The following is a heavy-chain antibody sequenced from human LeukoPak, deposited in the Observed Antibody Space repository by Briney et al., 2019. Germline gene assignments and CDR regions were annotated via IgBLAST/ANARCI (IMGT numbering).Heavy chain of an antibody. J-gene: IGHJ4*02. Sequence: GGSLRLSCAASGFTFSSYAMSWVRQAPGKGLEWVSVISGSGDTTYYTDSVKGRFTISRDNSKNTLYLQMNRLRAEDTAVYYCAKVALLWSGQADYWGQGTLVTVSS. CDR1: GFTFSSYA. D-gene: IGHD3/OR15-3a*01. V-gene: IGHV3-23*01. CDR3: AKVALLWSGQADY. CDR2: ISGSGDTT.